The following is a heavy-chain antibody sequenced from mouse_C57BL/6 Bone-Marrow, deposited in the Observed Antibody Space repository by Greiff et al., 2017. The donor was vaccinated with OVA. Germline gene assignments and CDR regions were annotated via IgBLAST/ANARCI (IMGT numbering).Heavy chain of an antibody. CDR1: GYTFTDYN. V-gene: IGHV1-18*01. J-gene: IGHJ3*01. CDR3: ARGGYYDYDGGAWFAY. Sequence: EVQLKQSGPELAKPGASVKIPCTASGYTFTDYNMDWVKQSHGKSLEWIGDLTSNNGGTIYNQKFKGKATLTVDKSSSTAYMELRSLTSEDTAVYYCARGGYYDYDGGAWFAYWGQGTLVTVSA. D-gene: IGHD2-4*01. CDR2: LTSNNGGT.